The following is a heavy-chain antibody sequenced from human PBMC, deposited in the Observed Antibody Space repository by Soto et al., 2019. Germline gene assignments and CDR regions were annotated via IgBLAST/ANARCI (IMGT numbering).Heavy chain of an antibody. D-gene: IGHD3-9*01. CDR2: IRYDGSNK. V-gene: IGHV3-33*01. J-gene: IGHJ4*02. Sequence: GGSLRLSCAASGFTFSGHGMHWVRQAPGKGLEWVAVIRYDGSNKYYADSVKGRFTISRDNSKNTLYLQMNSLRAEDTAVYYCARDADFDCLSYLDYWGQGTLVTVSS. CDR3: ARDADFDCLSYLDY. CDR1: GFTFSGHG.